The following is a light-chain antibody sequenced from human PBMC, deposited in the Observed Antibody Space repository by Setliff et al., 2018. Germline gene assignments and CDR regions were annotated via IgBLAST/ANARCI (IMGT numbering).Light chain of an antibody. CDR2: DVN. V-gene: IGLV2-14*03. CDR1: SSDIGGYNF. Sequence: QSALTQPAYVSGSPGQSITISCTGTSSDIGGYNFVSWYQQHPGKAPKFIIYDVNYRPSGVSHRFSGSKSGNTASLTISGLQAEDEADYYCTSYTSTSALVIFGGGTKVTVL. J-gene: IGLJ2*01. CDR3: TSYTSTSALVI.